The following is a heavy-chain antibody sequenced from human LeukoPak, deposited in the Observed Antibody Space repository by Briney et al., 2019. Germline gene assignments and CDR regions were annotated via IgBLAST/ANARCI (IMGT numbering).Heavy chain of an antibody. Sequence: SETLSLTCTVSGGSISSGGYYWRWIRQHPGKGLEWIGYIYYSGSTYYNPSLKSRVTISVDTSKNQFSLKLSSVTAADTAVYYCARGSVQWVGLDYWGQGTLVTVSS. D-gene: IGHD1-26*01. CDR2: IYYSGST. CDR3: ARGSVQWVGLDY. V-gene: IGHV4-31*03. CDR1: GGSISSGGYY. J-gene: IGHJ4*02.